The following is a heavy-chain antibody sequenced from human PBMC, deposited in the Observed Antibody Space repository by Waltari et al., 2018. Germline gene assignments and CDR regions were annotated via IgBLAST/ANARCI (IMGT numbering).Heavy chain of an antibody. J-gene: IGHJ5*02. CDR3: ARGGGGDWEWFDP. CDR2: IYYTGRT. Sequence: QVQLQESGPSLLKPSETLSLICTVSGGSISGFYWSWVRQPPGKGLAWMGYIYYTGRTNFNPSLKSRVTMSVDTSNNQFSLKLSSVTAADTAFYYCARGGGGDWEWFDPWGQGTLVTVSS. V-gene: IGHV4-59*01. D-gene: IGHD2-21*02. CDR1: GGSISGFY.